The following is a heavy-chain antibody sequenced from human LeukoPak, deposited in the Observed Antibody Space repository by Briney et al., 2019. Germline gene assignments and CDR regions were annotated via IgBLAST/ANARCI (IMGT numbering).Heavy chain of an antibody. CDR3: AIDSGPLTSSAPFDY. V-gene: IGHV3-23*01. D-gene: IGHD2-2*01. CDR1: GFTFSRYA. J-gene: IGHJ4*02. Sequence: GGSQRLSCAASGFTFSRYAMSWVRQAPGKGLEWVSVISGSGGGAEYADSVKGRFTISRDNSKNTLYLQMSSLRAEDTAVYYCAIDSGPLTSSAPFDYWGQGTQVTVSS. CDR2: ISGSGGGA.